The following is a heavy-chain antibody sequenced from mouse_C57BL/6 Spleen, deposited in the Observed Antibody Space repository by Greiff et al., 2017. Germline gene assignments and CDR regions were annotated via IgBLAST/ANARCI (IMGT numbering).Heavy chain of an antibody. CDR3: ARDRYYGSSYAMDY. CDR1: GYAFTNYL. V-gene: IGHV1-54*01. J-gene: IGHJ4*01. CDR2: INPGSGGT. D-gene: IGHD1-1*01. Sequence: QVHVKQSGAELVRPGTSVKVSCKASGYAFTNYLIEWVKQRPGQGLEWIGVINPGSGGTNYNEKFKGKATLTADKSSSTAYMQLSSLTSEDSAVYFCARDRYYGSSYAMDYWGQGTSVTVSS.